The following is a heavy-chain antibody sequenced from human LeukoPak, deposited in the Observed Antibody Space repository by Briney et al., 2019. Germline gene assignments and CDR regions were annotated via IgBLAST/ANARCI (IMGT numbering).Heavy chain of an antibody. J-gene: IGHJ6*03. CDR1: GFTVSSNY. D-gene: IGHD2-2*01. CDR3: ARVRCSSTSCYYYYYYMDV. Sequence: GGSLRLSCAPSGFTVSSNYMSWVRQAPGKGLEWVPVIYSGGSTYYADSVKGRFTISRDNSKNTLYLQMNSLRAEDTAVYYCARVRCSSTSCYYYYYYMDVWGKGTTVTVSS. V-gene: IGHV3-66*02. CDR2: IYSGGST.